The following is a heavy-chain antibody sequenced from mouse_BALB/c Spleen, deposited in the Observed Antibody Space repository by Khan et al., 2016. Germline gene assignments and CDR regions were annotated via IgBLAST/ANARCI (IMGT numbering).Heavy chain of an antibody. CDR3: VRHYYGSNWYFDV. D-gene: IGHD1-1*01. CDR1: GFTFNTYA. CDR2: IRSKSNNYAT. V-gene: IGHV10-1*02. J-gene: IGHJ1*01. Sequence: EVELVESGGGLVQPKGSLKLSCAASGFTFNTYAMNWVRQAPGKGLEWVVRIRSKSNNYATYYADSVKDRFTISRDDSQSMLYLQMNNLKTEDTAMYYCVRHYYGSNWYFDVWGAGTTVTVSS.